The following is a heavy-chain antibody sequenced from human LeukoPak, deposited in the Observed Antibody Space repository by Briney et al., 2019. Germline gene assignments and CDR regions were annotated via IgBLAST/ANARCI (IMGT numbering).Heavy chain of an antibody. D-gene: IGHD3-22*01. CDR3: ARDYDSSGYYHY. CDR1: GFTFSSYG. CDR2: ISGSGGST. Sequence: PGGSLRLSCAASGFTFSSYGMSWVRQAPGKGLEWVSAISGSGGSTYYADSVKGRFTISRDNSKNTLYLQMNSLRAEDTAVYYCARDYDSSGYYHYWGQGTLVTVSS. J-gene: IGHJ4*02. V-gene: IGHV3-23*01.